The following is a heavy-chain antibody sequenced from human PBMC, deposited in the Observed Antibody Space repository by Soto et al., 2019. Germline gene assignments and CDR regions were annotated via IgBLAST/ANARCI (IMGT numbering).Heavy chain of an antibody. D-gene: IGHD2-21*02. Sequence: EVQLLESGGGLVQPGWSLRLSCAASGFTFSSYAMSWVRQAPGKGLEWVSAIRGSGGSTYYADSVKGRFTISRDNSKNTLYLHMNSLRAEDTAVYYCAKLPDVVVTASWFDPWGQGTLVTVSS. CDR2: IRGSGGST. V-gene: IGHV3-23*01. CDR1: GFTFSSYA. CDR3: AKLPDVVVTASWFDP. J-gene: IGHJ5*02.